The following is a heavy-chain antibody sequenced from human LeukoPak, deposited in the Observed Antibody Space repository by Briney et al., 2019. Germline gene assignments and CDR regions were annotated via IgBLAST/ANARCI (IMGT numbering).Heavy chain of an antibody. Sequence: PSETLSLTCAVYGESFSGFYWTWIRQPPGKGLEWIGEINHSGSTNYNPSLNSRVTISVHTSKHQFPLRLSSVTAADTAVYYCARAPSAGAVAGTVDYWGQGTLVTVSS. CDR2: INHSGST. CDR3: ARAPSAGAVAGTVDY. V-gene: IGHV4-34*01. CDR1: GESFSGFY. D-gene: IGHD6-19*01. J-gene: IGHJ4*02.